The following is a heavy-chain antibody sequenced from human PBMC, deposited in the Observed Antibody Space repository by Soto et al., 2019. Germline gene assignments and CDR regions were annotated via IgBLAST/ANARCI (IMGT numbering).Heavy chain of an antibody. CDR2: ISAYNGEA. D-gene: IGHD3-16*01. J-gene: IGHJ5*02. CDR1: GYTFTSNS. CDR3: ARVWGSYRAPAGGAGFDP. V-gene: IGHV1-18*04. Sequence: QVQLVQSGAELKKPGASVKVSCAASGYTFTSNSITWVRQAPGQGLEWMGRISAYNGEASYAEKFQGRLTMTTDTATSTAYMELRSLRSDDTAVYYCARVWGSYRAPAGGAGFDPWGQVTLVTVSS.